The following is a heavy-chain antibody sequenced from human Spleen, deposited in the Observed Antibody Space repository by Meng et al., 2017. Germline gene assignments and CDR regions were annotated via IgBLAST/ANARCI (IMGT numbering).Heavy chain of an antibody. J-gene: IGHJ5*02. CDR2: IIPSGGST. CDR3: ARQPQYYYDSSGYYNWFDP. D-gene: IGHD3-22*01. CDR1: GGTFSSYA. Sequence: ASVKVSCKASGGTFSSYAISWVRQAPGQGLEWMGGIIPSGGSTSYAQKFQGRVTMTRDTSTSTVYMELSSLRSDDTAVYYCARQPQYYYDSSGYYNWFDPWGQGTLVTVSS. V-gene: IGHV1-46*01.